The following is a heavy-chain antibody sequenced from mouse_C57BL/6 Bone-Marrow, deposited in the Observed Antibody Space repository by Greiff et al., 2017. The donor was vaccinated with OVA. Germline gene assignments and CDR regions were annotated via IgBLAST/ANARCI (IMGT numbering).Heavy chain of an antibody. V-gene: IGHV1-50*01. J-gene: IGHJ2*01. D-gene: IGHD2-4*01. CDR3: ARERLRVLDY. Sequence: VQLQQPGAELVKPGASVKLSCKASGYTFTSYWMQWVKQRPGQGLEWIGEIDPSDSYTNYNQKFKGKATLTVDTSSSTAYMQLSSLTSEDSAVYYCARERLRVLDYWGQGTTRTVSS. CDR2: IDPSDSYT. CDR1: GYTFTSYW.